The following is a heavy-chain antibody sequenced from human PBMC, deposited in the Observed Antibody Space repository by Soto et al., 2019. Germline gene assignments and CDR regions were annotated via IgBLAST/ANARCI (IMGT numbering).Heavy chain of an antibody. V-gene: IGHV6-1*01. CDR3: ASGGCAAGGGGY. Sequence: SQTLSLTCAISGDSVSSNSAAWNWIRQSPSRGLEWLGRTYYRSKWYNDYAVSVKSRITINPDTSKNQFSLQLNSVTPEDTAVRYCASGGCAAGGGGYWGQGTLVTVSS. J-gene: IGHJ4*02. CDR1: GDSVSSNSAA. D-gene: IGHD2-15*01. CDR2: TYYRSKWYN.